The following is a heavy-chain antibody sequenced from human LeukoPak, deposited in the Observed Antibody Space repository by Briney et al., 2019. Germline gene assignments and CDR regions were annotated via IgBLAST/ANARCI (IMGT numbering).Heavy chain of an antibody. CDR3: AGSTYYDTLTGYSLFDY. CDR1: GGSFSGYY. Sequence: SETLSLTCAVYGGSFSGYYWSWIRQPPGKGLEWIGEINHSGSTNYNPSLKSRATISVDTSKNQFSLKLSSVTAADTAVYYCAGSTYYDTLTGYSLFDYRGQGTLVTVSS. D-gene: IGHD3-9*01. CDR2: INHSGST. V-gene: IGHV4-34*01. J-gene: IGHJ4*02.